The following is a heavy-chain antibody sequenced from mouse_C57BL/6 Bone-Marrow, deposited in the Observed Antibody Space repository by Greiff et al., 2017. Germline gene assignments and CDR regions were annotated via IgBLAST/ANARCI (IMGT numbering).Heavy chain of an antibody. J-gene: IGHJ2*01. D-gene: IGHD2-4*01. Sequence: VQLVESGPELVKPGASVKISCKASGYSFTSYYIHWVKQRPGQGLEWIGWIYPGSGNTKYNEKFKGKATLTADTSSSTAYMQLSSLTSEDAAVYYCARWGLRRVFDYWGQGTTLTVSS. V-gene: IGHV1-66*01. CDR3: ARWGLRRVFDY. CDR1: GYSFTSYY. CDR2: IYPGSGNT.